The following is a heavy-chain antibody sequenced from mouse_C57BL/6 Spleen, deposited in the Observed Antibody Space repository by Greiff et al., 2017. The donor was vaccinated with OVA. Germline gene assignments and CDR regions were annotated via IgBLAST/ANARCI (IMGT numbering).Heavy chain of an antibody. CDR1: GYAFRSSL. J-gene: IGHJ4*01. CDR3: ARGDGYDVPYAMDY. V-gene: IGHV1-82*01. D-gene: IGHD2-2*01. CDR2: IYPGDGDT. Sequence: VPLQPSGPELVTPGASVKISCTASGYAFRSSLMNWVKQRPGKGLEWIGRIYPGDGDTNYTGKFKGKATLTADKSSSTAYMQLSSLTSGDSAVYWCARGDGYDVPYAMDYGGQGTSVTVSS.